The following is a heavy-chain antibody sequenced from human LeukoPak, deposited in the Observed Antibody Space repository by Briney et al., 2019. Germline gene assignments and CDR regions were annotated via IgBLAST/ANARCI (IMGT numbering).Heavy chain of an antibody. D-gene: IGHD6-19*01. CDR1: GFTFSTYA. Sequence: QPGGSLRLSCAASGFTFSTYAMGWVRQAPGMGLEWVSAISGPGDTTYYADSVKGRFTISRDNSRDTLFLQMNSLRVEDTAVYYCAKDPGSGWYVLYWGQGTLVTVSS. CDR3: AKDPGSGWYVLY. CDR2: ISGPGDTT. J-gene: IGHJ4*02. V-gene: IGHV3-23*01.